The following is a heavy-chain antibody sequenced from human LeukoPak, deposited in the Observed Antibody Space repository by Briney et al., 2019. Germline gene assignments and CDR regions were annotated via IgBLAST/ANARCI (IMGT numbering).Heavy chain of an antibody. Sequence: ASVKVSCKASGYTFTSYYMHWVRQAPGQGLEWMGIINPSGGSTSYAQKFQGRVTMTRDMSTSTVYMELSSLRSEDTAVYYCARTVSDGYCYGSKPPEYDYWGQGTLVTVSS. J-gene: IGHJ4*02. V-gene: IGHV1-46*01. CDR2: INPSGGST. CDR1: GYTFTSYY. CDR3: ARTVSDGYCYGSKPPEYDY. D-gene: IGHD5-18*01.